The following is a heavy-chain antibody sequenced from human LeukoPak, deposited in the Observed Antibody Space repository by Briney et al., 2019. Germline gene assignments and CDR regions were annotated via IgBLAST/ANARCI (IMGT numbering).Heavy chain of an antibody. CDR2: IKQDGSEK. CDR1: GFTFSSYW. D-gene: IGHD5-12*01. J-gene: IGHJ2*01. V-gene: IGHV3-7*03. CDR3: ARVDRAYSDYDSWYFDL. Sequence: PGGSLRLSCAASGFTFSSYWMSWVRQAPGKGLEWVANIKQDGSEKYYVDSVKGRFTISRDNAKNSLYLQMNSLRAEDTAIYYCARVDRAYSDYDSWYFDLWGRGTLVTVSS.